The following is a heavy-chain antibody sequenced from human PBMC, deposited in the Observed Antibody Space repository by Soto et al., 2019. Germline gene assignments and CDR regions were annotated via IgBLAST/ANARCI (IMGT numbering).Heavy chain of an antibody. V-gene: IGHV3-43*01. CDR1: GFTFDDYT. Sequence: GGSLRLSCAASGFTFDDYTMHWVRQAPGKGLEWVSLISWDGGSTYYADSVKGRFTISRDNSKNSLYLQMNSLRTEDTALYYCAKDLGLERPRGMDVWGQGTTATVSS. CDR2: ISWDGGST. CDR3: AKDLGLERPRGMDV. D-gene: IGHD1-1*01. J-gene: IGHJ6*02.